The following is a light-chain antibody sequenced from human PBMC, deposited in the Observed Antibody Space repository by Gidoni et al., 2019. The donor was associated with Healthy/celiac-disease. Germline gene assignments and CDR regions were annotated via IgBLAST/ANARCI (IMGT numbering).Light chain of an antibody. CDR3: QQFKT. CDR1: QDMSNH. CDR2: DAS. V-gene: IGKV1-33*01. J-gene: IGKJ2*01. Sequence: DIQMTQSPSSLSASVGDRVPITCQASQDMSNHLNWYQQKPGKAPKLLIYDASNLETGVPSRFSGSGSGTDFTFTISSLKPEDIAAYYCQQFKTFGQGTKLEIK.